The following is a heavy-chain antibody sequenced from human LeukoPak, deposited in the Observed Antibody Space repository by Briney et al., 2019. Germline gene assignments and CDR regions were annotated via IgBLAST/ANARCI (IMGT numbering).Heavy chain of an antibody. CDR2: IYYSGST. D-gene: IGHD1-14*01. V-gene: IGHV4-39*07. J-gene: IGHJ6*03. Sequence: SETLSLTCSVSDGSITIDPYYWGWVRQPPGKGLEWIGSIYYSGSTYYTPSLKSRAFISVDTSQNHFSLSLRSVTAADTAVYYCTRVYNPDYYYYMDVWGKGTTVTVSS. CDR1: DGSITIDPYY. CDR3: TRVYNPDYYYYMDV.